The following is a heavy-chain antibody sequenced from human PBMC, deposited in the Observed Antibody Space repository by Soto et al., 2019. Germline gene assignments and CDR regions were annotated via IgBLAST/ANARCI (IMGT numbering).Heavy chain of an antibody. J-gene: IGHJ6*02. D-gene: IGHD5-12*01. CDR2: ISFDGSDE. Sequence: QVQLVESGGGVVQPGRSLRLSCAASGFTFSTYGIHWVRQAPGKGLEWVAVISFDGSDEYYADSVKGRFTISRDNSKNTLYLQMNRLRAEDTAVYYCAKDLYSVYDQRGNYYGMDVWGQGTTVTVSS. V-gene: IGHV3-30*18. CDR3: AKDLYSVYDQRGNYYGMDV. CDR1: GFTFSTYG.